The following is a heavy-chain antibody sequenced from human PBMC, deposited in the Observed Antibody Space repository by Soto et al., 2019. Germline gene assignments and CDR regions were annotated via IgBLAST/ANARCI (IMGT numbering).Heavy chain of an antibody. CDR2: IYYSGNT. V-gene: IGHV4-39*01. CDR3: ARREGRSDYGYDY. D-gene: IGHD4-17*01. Sequence: PSETLSLTCTVSGGSISSSSYYWGWIRQPPGKGLEWIGSIYYSGNTYYNPSLKSRVTISVDLSKNQFSLKLSSVTAADTAVYYCARREGRSDYGYDYWGQGTLVTVSS. CDR1: GGSISSSSYY. J-gene: IGHJ4*02.